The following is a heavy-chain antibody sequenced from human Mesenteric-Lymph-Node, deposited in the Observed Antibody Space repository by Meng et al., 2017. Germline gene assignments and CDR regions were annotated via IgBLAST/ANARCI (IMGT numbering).Heavy chain of an antibody. Sequence: QVPLVQSEAEVKTPGASVTVSCKASGYSFTYHPMHWVRQAPGQKLEWVGWINGANDNTKYSQKMQGRVTVTRDSSASIVYMELSRLRSEDTAVYYCARDTGRQASIDHWGQGTLVTVSS. CDR3: ARDTGRQASIDH. J-gene: IGHJ4*02. CDR1: GYSFTYHP. D-gene: IGHD2-8*02. V-gene: IGHV1-3*01. CDR2: INGANDNT.